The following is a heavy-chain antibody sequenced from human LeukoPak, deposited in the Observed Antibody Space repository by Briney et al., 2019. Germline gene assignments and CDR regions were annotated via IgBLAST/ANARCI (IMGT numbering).Heavy chain of an antibody. D-gene: IGHD3-10*01. Sequence: GGSLRLSCAASGFAFNNAWMTWVRQAPGKGLEWGGRIKSKSDGGTTDYAAPVKGRFAISRDDSKNILYLQMNSLKTEDMAVYYCTAVVGYSSKYWGQGTLVTVSS. V-gene: IGHV3-15*01. CDR2: IKSKSDGGTT. CDR3: TAVVGYSSKY. CDR1: GFAFNNAW. J-gene: IGHJ4*02.